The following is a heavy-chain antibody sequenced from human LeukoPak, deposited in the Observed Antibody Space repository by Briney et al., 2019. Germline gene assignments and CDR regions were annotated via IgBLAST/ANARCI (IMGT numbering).Heavy chain of an antibody. Sequence: GGSLRLSCAASGFTFSSYWMSWVRQAPGKGLEWVANIKQDGSEKYYVDSVKGRFTISRDNAKNSLYLQMNSLRAKDTAVYYCAREVQLLTNWFDPWGQGTLVTVSS. D-gene: IGHD2-2*01. CDR1: GFTFSSYW. J-gene: IGHJ5*02. CDR2: IKQDGSEK. CDR3: AREVQLLTNWFDP. V-gene: IGHV3-7*01.